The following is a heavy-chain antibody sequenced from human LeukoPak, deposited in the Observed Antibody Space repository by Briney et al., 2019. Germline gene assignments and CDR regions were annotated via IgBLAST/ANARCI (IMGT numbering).Heavy chain of an antibody. CDR1: GFTFSSYA. J-gene: IGHJ4*02. V-gene: IGHV3-23*01. D-gene: IGHD4-17*01. Sequence: GGSLRLSCAASGFTFSSYAMSWVRQAPGKGLEWVSAISSSGGSTYYADSVKGRFTISRDNSKNTLYLQMNSLRAEDTAVYYCAKEAWATVTTRESITDYWGQGTLVTVSS. CDR2: ISSSGGST. CDR3: AKEAWATVTTRESITDY.